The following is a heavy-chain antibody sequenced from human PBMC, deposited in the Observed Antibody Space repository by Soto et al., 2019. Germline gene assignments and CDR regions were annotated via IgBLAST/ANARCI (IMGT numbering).Heavy chain of an antibody. Sequence: QVQLVESGGGVVQPGRSLRLSCAASGITLSNYFMYWVRQAPGKGLEWVAGISYDGSNKHYADSVKGRFTISRDNSKNTLDLQTNSLRAEDTAVYYCVAGDQYYGMGVWGQGTTVTVSS. D-gene: IGHD2-2*01. CDR2: ISYDGSNK. CDR1: GITLSNYF. CDR3: VAGDQYYGMGV. V-gene: IGHV3-30-3*01. J-gene: IGHJ6*02.